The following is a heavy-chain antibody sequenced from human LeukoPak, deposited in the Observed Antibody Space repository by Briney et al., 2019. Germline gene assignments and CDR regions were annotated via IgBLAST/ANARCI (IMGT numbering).Heavy chain of an antibody. V-gene: IGHV3-48*03. Sequence: VGSLRLSCVASGFSLSSYEITWVRQAPGKGLEWLSKINCSDGSIGIDSVKGRFTISRDNSKNKLYLQMNSLRAEDKAVYYCARGERYFDWSALGAFDIWGQGTMVTVS. CDR3: ARGERYFDWSALGAFDI. CDR1: GFSLSSYE. J-gene: IGHJ3*02. D-gene: IGHD3-9*01. CDR2: INCSDGSI.